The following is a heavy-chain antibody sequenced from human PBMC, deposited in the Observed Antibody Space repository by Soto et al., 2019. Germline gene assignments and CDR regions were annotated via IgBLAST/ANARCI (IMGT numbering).Heavy chain of an antibody. V-gene: IGHV4-59*01. CDR3: ARDGTMARGVDDAFDI. J-gene: IGHJ3*02. D-gene: IGHD3-10*01. CDR1: GGSISSYY. Sequence: QVQLQESGPGLVKPSETLSLTCTVSGGSISSYYWSWIRQPPGKGLEWIGYIYYSEGTKYNPSLKSRLTISVDTSRNQFSLRLSSVTAADTAVYYCARDGTMARGVDDAFDIWGQGTMVTVSS. CDR2: IYYSEGT.